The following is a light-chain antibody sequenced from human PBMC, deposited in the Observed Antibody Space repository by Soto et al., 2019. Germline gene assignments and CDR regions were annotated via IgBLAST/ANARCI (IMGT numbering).Light chain of an antibody. J-gene: IGKJ5*01. CDR3: QQYESLPLT. CDR1: QGISSY. CDR2: AAS. Sequence: IQLTQSPSSLSASVGDRVTITCRASQGISSYLAWYQQKPGKAPKLLIYAASTLQSGVPSRFSGSGSGTEFTLTISSLQPDDFATYYCQQYESLPLTFGQGTRLEIK. V-gene: IGKV1-9*01.